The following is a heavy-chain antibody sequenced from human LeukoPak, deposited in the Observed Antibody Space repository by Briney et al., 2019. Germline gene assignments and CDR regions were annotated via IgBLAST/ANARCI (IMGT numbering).Heavy chain of an antibody. V-gene: IGHV3-23*01. D-gene: IGHD3-22*01. CDR1: GFTFNNYA. CDR2: MSGKGGMT. CDR3: AKGPFSYYASSGYNYYDL. Sequence: GGSLRLSCEASGFTFNNYAMSGVRQAPGKGLEGGSAMSGKGGMTFTADAVKGRFTISRDTSKNTLDLQMNSLRADDTAVYYCAKGPFSYYASSGYNYYDLWGQGTLVTVSS. J-gene: IGHJ4*02.